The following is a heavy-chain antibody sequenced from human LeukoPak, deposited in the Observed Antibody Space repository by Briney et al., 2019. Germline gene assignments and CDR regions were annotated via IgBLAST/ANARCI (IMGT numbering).Heavy chain of an antibody. CDR2: ISYDGSNK. Sequence: PGRSLRLSCAASGFTFSSYAMHWVRQAPGKGLKWVAVISYDGSNKYYADSVKGRFTISRDNSKNTLYLQMNSLRAEDTAVYYCAREATYYYDSSGYLDYWGQGTLVTVSS. CDR3: AREATYYYDSSGYLDY. CDR1: GFTFSSYA. J-gene: IGHJ4*02. V-gene: IGHV3-30-3*01. D-gene: IGHD3-22*01.